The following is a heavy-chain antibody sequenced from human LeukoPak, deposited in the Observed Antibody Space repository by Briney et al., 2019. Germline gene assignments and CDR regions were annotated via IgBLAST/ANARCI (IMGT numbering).Heavy chain of an antibody. D-gene: IGHD4-17*01. CDR3: ARDAPGTVTTLLHWFDP. J-gene: IGHJ5*02. CDR2: INPNSGGT. V-gene: IGHV1-2*02. CDR1: GYTFTGYY. Sequence: ASVKVSCKASGYTFTGYYMHWVRQAPGQGLEWMGWINPNSGGTNYAQKFQGRVTMTRDTSISTAYMELSRLRSDDTAVYYCARDAPGTVTTLLHWFDPWGKGTLVTVSS.